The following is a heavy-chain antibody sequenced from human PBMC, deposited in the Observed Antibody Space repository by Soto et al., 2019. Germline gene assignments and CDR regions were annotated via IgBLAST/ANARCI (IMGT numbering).Heavy chain of an antibody. CDR1: GFTFSSYP. J-gene: IGHJ4*02. Sequence: QVQLVESGGGVVQPGRSLRLSCAASGFTFSSYPLHWVRHAPGKGLEWVAVISYDATTKYHADSVKGRFTISRDNSKNTLYLQMNSLRDEDTAVYYCARDPLVGAPDYFDYWGQGTLATVSA. CDR3: ARDPLVGAPDYFDY. D-gene: IGHD1-26*01. CDR2: ISYDATTK. V-gene: IGHV3-30-3*01.